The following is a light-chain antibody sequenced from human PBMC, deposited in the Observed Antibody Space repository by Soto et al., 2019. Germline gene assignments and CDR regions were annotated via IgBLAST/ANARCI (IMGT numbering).Light chain of an antibody. CDR1: SSDVGSYNL. CDR3: CSYAGSSRV. CDR2: EGS. V-gene: IGLV2-23*01. J-gene: IGLJ3*02. Sequence: SALTQPASVSGSPGQSITISCTGTSSDVGSYNLVSWYQQHPGKAPKLMIYEGSKRPSGVSNRFSGSKSGNTASLTISGLQAEDEADYYCCSYAGSSRVFGGGTQLTVL.